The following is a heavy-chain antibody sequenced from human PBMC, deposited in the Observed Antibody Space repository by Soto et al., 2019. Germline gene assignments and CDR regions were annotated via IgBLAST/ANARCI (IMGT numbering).Heavy chain of an antibody. CDR3: TTLTWIQLWFFDY. J-gene: IGHJ4*02. CDR2: IKSKTDGGTT. Sequence: EVQLVESGGGLVKPGGSLRLSCAASGFTFSNAWMSWVRQAPGKGLEWVGRIKSKTDGGTTDYAAPVKGRFTISRDDSKNTLYLQMNSLKTEDTAVYYCTTLTWIQLWFFDYWGQGTLVTVSS. V-gene: IGHV3-15*01. CDR1: GFTFSNAW. D-gene: IGHD5-18*01.